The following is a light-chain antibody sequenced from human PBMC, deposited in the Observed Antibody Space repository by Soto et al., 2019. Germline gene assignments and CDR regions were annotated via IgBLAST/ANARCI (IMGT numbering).Light chain of an antibody. J-gene: IGLJ3*02. Sequence: QSALTQPASVSGSPGQSITISCTGTSSDVGGYKYVSWYQQHPGKAPQLLIYEVGNRPSGVSNRFSGSKSGNTASLTISGLQAEDEADYYCSSYTIRSTWVFGGGTKLTVL. CDR3: SSYTIRSTWV. V-gene: IGLV2-14*01. CDR2: EVG. CDR1: SSDVGGYKY.